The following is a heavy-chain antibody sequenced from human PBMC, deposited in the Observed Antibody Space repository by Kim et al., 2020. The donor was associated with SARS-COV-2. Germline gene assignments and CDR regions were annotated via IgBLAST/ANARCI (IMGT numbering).Heavy chain of an antibody. V-gene: IGHV3-11*04. J-gene: IGHJ6*02. CDR2: ISSSGSTI. Sequence: GGSLRLSCAASGFTFSDYYMSWIRQAPGKGLEWVSYISSSGSTIYYADSVKGRFTISRDNAKNSLYLQMNSLRAEDTAVYYCARDILTGYYTYGMDVWGQGTTVTVSS. CDR3: ARDILTGYYTYGMDV. D-gene: IGHD3-9*01. CDR1: GFTFSDYY.